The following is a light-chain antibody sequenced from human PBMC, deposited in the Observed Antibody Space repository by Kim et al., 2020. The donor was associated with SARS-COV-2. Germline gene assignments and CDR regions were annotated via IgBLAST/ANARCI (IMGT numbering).Light chain of an antibody. V-gene: IGLV2-14*04. CDR3: SSYTTITTGV. CDR1: SSDVGAYNY. J-gene: IGLJ3*02. CDR2: DVN. Sequence: GQSITLSCTGTSSDVGAYNYVSWYQQHPGKAPKLMIYDVNKRPSGVSNRFSGSKSGNTASLTISGLQADDEADYYCSSYTTITTGVFGGGTQLTVL.